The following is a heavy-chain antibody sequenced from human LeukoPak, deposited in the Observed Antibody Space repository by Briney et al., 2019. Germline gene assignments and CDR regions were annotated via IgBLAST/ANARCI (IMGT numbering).Heavy chain of an antibody. CDR2: ISVYNGKT. J-gene: IGHJ6*03. D-gene: IGHD6-6*01. V-gene: IGHV1-18*01. CDR1: GYTFTSYG. Sequence: SGKLSCKASGYTFTSYGISWLRQAPGQGLGWMGWISVYNGKTNYAQKPQGRVTMTADTSTSTAYMKLRSLRSDDTAVDYCARSLSSSGTYYYYYYMDVWGKGTTVTVSS. CDR3: ARSLSSSGTYYYYYYMDV.